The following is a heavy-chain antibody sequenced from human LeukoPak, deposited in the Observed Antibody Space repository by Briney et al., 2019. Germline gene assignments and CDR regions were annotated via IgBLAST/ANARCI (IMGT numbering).Heavy chain of an antibody. CDR2: ISYDGSNK. CDR1: GFTFSSYA. Sequence: PGGSLRLSCAASGFTFSSYAMHWVRQAPGKGLEWVAVISYDGSNKYYADSVKARFTISRDNSKNTLYLQMNSLRAEDTAVYYCARDPDSNYAPNYFDYWGQGTLVTVSS. J-gene: IGHJ4*02. V-gene: IGHV3-30-3*01. CDR3: ARDPDSNYAPNYFDY. D-gene: IGHD4-11*01.